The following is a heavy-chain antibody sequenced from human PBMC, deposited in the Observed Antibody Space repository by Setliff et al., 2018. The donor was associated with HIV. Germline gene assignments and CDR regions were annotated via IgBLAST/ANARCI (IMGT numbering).Heavy chain of an antibody. Sequence: PRGSLRLSCVGSGFTFGSHWMHWVRQSPGKGLVWISRINSDGTSPWYADSVKGRFTISRDNVKKTLYLQMNSLRVEDTAIYYCIRDGRGVTTINYYYGMDVRGQGATVTVSS. CDR3: IRDGRGVTTINYYYGMDV. D-gene: IGHD4-17*01. J-gene: IGHJ6*02. V-gene: IGHV3-74*01. CDR1: GFTFGSHW. CDR2: INSDGTSP.